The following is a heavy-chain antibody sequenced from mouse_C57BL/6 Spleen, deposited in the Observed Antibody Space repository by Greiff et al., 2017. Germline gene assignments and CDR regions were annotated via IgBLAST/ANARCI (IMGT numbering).Heavy chain of an antibody. V-gene: IGHV1-59*01. CDR1: GYTFTSYW. D-gene: IGHD2-5*01. Sequence: VQLQQPGAELVRPGTSVKLSCKASGYTFTSYWMHWVKQRPGQGLAWIGVIDPSDSYTNYNQKFKGKATLTVDTSSSTAYMQLSSLISEDSAVYYCASYSNYVGWFAYWGQGTLVTVSA. CDR2: IDPSDSYT. CDR3: ASYSNYVGWFAY. J-gene: IGHJ3*01.